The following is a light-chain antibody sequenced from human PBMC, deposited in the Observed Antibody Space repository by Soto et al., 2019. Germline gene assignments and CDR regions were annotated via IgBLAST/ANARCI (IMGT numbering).Light chain of an antibody. J-gene: IGLJ1*01. CDR2: GNS. CDR3: QSYDSSLSVFYV. V-gene: IGLV1-40*01. CDR1: SSNIGAGYD. Sequence: QSVLTQPPSVSGAPGQRVTISCTGSSSNIGAGYDVHWYQQLPGTAPKLLIYGNSNRPSGVPDRFSGSKSGTSASLAITGLQAEDEADYYCQSYDSSLSVFYVFGTGTKLT.